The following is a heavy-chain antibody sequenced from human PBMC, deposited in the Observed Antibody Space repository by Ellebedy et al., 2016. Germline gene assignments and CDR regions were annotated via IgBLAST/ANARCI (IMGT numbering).Heavy chain of an antibody. V-gene: IGHV4-34*01. CDR3: ARAKAATYVQPFDS. J-gene: IGHJ4*02. D-gene: IGHD6-25*01. CDR1: GFTFSTYS. Sequence: ESLKISXAASGFTFSTYSMNWVRQSPGKGLEWLGSFYHNANTNLNPSLMSRVSISLDKAKKQFSLKLYSVTAADTAFYYCARAKAATYVQPFDSWGQGTLVTVSS. CDR2: FYHNANT.